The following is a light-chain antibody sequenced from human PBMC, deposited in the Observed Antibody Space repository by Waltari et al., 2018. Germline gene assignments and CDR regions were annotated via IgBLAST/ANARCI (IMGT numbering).Light chain of an antibody. CDR1: ALPKQY. J-gene: IGLJ2*01. V-gene: IGLV3-25*03. CDR3: QSADSSGTYVV. Sequence: SYELTQPPSVSVSPGQTARITCPGDALPKQYAYWYQQKPGQAPVLVIYKDSERPSGIPERFSGSSSGTTGTLTISGGQAEDEADYYCQSADSSGTYVVFGGGTKLTVL. CDR2: KDS.